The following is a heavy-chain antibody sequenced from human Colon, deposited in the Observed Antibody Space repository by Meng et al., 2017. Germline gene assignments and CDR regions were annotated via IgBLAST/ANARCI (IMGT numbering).Heavy chain of an antibody. CDR1: GFTFSSYW. CDR2: INLDGSGV. J-gene: IGHJ4*02. CDR3: ATELRQTIRGWGY. Sequence: GESLKISCAASGFTFSSYWRYWVRQAPGKGLEWVASINLDGSGVYYVESVKGRFTISRDNAKNSLSLQMNSLRAEDTALYYCATELRQTIRGWGYWGQGTLVTVSS. V-gene: IGHV3-7*01. D-gene: IGHD5-24*01.